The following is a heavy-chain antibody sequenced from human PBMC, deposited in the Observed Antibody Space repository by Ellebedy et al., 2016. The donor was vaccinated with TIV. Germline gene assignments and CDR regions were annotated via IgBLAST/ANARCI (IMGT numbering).Heavy chain of an antibody. CDR1: GHSFTSYG. CDR2: INTGNDNT. V-gene: IGHV1-3*04. Sequence: ASVKVSXKASGHSFTSYGIHWVRQDPGQSLEWMGWINTGNDNTKYSQKLQGRVTITRDYMELSGLMSEDTAVYYCATREWQDPMDVWGQGTTVTVSS. D-gene: IGHD3-3*01. CDR3: ATREWQDPMDV. J-gene: IGHJ6*02.